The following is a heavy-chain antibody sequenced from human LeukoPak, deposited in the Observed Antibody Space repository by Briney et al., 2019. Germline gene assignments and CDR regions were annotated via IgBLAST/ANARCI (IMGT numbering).Heavy chain of an antibody. V-gene: IGHV3-7*05. J-gene: IGHJ4*02. D-gene: IGHD2-15*01. CDR3: ARGARMVPGDY. CDR2: IKKDGSET. Sequence: GGSLRLSCAGSGFTFSRWWMSWVRQGPGKGLEWVANIKKDGSETYYVDSVKGRFTISRDNAKNSLYLQMNSLRAEDTAVYYCARGARMVPGDYWGQGSLVTVSS. CDR1: GFTFSRWW.